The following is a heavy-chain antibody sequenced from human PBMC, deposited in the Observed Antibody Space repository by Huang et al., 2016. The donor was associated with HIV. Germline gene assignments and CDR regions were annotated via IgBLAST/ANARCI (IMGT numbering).Heavy chain of an antibody. CDR1: VFDFSSYA. V-gene: IGHV3-30-3*01. CDR2: ISNDGNNM. J-gene: IGHJ4*02. Sequence: QVQLGESGGGVVQPEKSLRLSCAASVFDFSSYAMYWVRQAPGKVPQWVAVISNDGNNMYYSDSVKGRFIISRDKSKNTLYLQMNSLRGEDTAIYYCARGGILGTSWYRPFDYWGQGTLVTVSS. CDR3: ARGGILGTSWYRPFDY. D-gene: IGHD6-13*01.